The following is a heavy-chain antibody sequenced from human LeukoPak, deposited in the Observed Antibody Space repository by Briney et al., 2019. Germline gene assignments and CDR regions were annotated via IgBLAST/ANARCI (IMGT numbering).Heavy chain of an antibody. J-gene: IGHJ4*02. Sequence: ASAKVSCKASGFTFTSSAVQWVRQARGQRLEWIGWIVVGSGNTNYAQKFQERVTITRDMSTSTAYMELSSLRSEDTAVYYCAAAGVEWKVRGVILPSDYWGQGTLVTVSS. CDR1: GFTFTSSA. CDR3: AAAGVEWKVRGVILPSDY. D-gene: IGHD3-10*01. V-gene: IGHV1-58*01. CDR2: IVVGSGNT.